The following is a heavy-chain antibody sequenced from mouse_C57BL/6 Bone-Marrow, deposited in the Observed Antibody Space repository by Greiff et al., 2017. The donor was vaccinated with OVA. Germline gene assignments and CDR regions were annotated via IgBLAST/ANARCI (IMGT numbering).Heavy chain of an antibody. V-gene: IGHV1-19*01. D-gene: IGHD3-2*02. CDR2: IHPYNGGT. CDR1: GYTFTDYY. CDR3: AIPFRQLRLRDY. J-gene: IGHJ2*01. Sequence: VQLQQSGPVLVKPGASVKMSCKASGYTFTDYYMNWVKQSHGKSLEWIGVIHPYNGGTSYNQKFKGKATLTVDKSSSTAYMELNSLTSEDSAVYYCAIPFRQLRLRDYWGQGTTLTVSS.